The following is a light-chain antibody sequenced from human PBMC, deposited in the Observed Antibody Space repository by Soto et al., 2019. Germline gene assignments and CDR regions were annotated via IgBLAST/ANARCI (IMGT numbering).Light chain of an antibody. CDR3: QQYETYS. V-gene: IGKV1-5*01. CDR1: QRIGNW. Sequence: DTQMTQSPSTLSASVGERVTITCRASQRIGNWLAWYQQKPGKAPKLLIYDASSLNTGVPARFSGSGAGTEFTLTISGLQPDDFATYYYQQYETYSFGPGTKVDVK. CDR2: DAS. J-gene: IGKJ3*01.